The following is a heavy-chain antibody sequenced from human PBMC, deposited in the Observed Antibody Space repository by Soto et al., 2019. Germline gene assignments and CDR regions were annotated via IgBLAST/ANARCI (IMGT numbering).Heavy chain of an antibody. CDR1: GFTFSSYG. J-gene: IGHJ6*02. D-gene: IGHD6-13*01. Sequence: GGSLRLSCAASGFTFSSYGMHWVRQAPGKGLEWVAVIWYDGSNKYYADSVKGRFTISRDNAKNSLYLQMNSLRAEDTALYYCARLAAAGTLLYYYYVMDGWGQGSTVTVSS. CDR2: IWYDGSNK. CDR3: ARLAAAGTLLYYYYVMDG. V-gene: IGHV3-33*01.